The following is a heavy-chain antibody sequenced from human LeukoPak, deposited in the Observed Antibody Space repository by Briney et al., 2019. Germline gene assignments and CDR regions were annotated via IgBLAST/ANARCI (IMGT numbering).Heavy chain of an antibody. V-gene: IGHV4-59*08. Sequence: SETLSLTCTVSGGSISSYHWSWIRQPPGKGLEWIGYIYYSGSTNYNPSLKSRVTISVDTSKNQFSLKLSSVTAADTAVYYCARALRAAGYTPLGYWGQGILVTVSS. CDR3: ARALRAAGYTPLGY. CDR1: GGSISSYH. D-gene: IGHD6-13*01. J-gene: IGHJ4*02. CDR2: IYYSGST.